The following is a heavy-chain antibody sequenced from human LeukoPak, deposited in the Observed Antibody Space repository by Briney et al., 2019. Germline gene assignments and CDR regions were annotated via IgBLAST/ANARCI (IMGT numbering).Heavy chain of an antibody. CDR2: IYYSGGT. Sequence: SETLSLTCTVSGGSISSYYWSWIRQPPGKGLEWIGYIYYSGGTNYNPSLKSRVTISVDTSKNQFSLKLSSVTAADTAVYYCARGYYDSSGYYNWFDPWGQGTLVTVSS. CDR1: GGSISSYY. V-gene: IGHV4-59*01. D-gene: IGHD3-22*01. J-gene: IGHJ5*02. CDR3: ARGYYDSSGYYNWFDP.